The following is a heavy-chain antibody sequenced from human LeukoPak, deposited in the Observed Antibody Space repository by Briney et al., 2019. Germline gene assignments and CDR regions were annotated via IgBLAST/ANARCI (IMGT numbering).Heavy chain of an antibody. CDR2: ISYDGSNK. CDR3: AKDSSVFHYDSRNFDY. D-gene: IGHD3-22*01. V-gene: IGHV3-30*18. Sequence: GGSLRLSCAASGFTFSSYGMHWVRQAPGKGLEWVAVISYDGSNKYYADSVKGRFTISRDNSKNTLYLQMNSLRAEDTAVFYCAKDSSVFHYDSRNFDYWGQGTLVTVSS. J-gene: IGHJ4*02. CDR1: GFTFSSYG.